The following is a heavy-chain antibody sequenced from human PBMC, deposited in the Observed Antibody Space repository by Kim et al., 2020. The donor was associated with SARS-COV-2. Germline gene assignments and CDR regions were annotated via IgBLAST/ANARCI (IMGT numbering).Heavy chain of an antibody. CDR1: GFTFSSYV. CDR3: AKDPAASGIYYFDC. CDR2: IYSDGYTT. D-gene: IGHD6-13*01. Sequence: GGSLRLSCAASGFTFSSYVMSWVRQAPGKGLEWVSTIYSDGYTTYHTDSVKGRFTISRDDSKNTLYLQMNSLRAEDTALYYCAKDPAASGIYYFDCWGQG. J-gene: IGHJ4*02. V-gene: IGHV3-23*03.